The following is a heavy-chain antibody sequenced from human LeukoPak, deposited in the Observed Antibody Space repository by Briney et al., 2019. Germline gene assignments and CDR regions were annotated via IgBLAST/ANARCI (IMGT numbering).Heavy chain of an antibody. Sequence: GASVKVSCKASGYTFTGYYMHWVRQAPGQGLEWMGRIIPILGIANYAQKFQGRVTITADKSTSTAYMELSSLRSEDTAVYYCARPSAMGYYYGMDVWGQGTTVTVSS. CDR2: IIPILGIA. J-gene: IGHJ6*02. V-gene: IGHV1-69*02. D-gene: IGHD5-18*01. CDR3: ARPSAMGYYYGMDV. CDR1: GYTFTGYY.